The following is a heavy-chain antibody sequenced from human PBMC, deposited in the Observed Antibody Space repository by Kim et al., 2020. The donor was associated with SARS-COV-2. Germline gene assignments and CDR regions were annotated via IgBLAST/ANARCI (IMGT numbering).Heavy chain of an antibody. CDR1: GYTLTELS. CDR2: FDPEDGET. D-gene: IGHD3-16*02. V-gene: IGHV1-24*01. CDR3: ATVPPLLSDGGFDP. J-gene: IGHJ5*02. Sequence: ASVKVSCKVSGYTLTELSMHWVRQAPGKGLEWMGGFDPEDGETIYAQKFQGRVTMTEDTSTDTAYMELSSLRSEDTAVYYCATVPPLLSDGGFDPWGQGTLVTVSS.